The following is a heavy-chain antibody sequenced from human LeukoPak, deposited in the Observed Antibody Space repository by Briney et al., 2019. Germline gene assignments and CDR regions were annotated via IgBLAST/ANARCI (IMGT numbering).Heavy chain of an antibody. CDR1: GFTFDDYA. CDR2: ISWNSGSI. V-gene: IGHV3-9*01. D-gene: IGHD2-2*01. CDR3: AKGPPEYCSSTSCYPPHYFDY. Sequence: PGRSLRLSCAASGFTFDDYAMHWVRQAPGKGLEWVSGISWNSGSIGYADSVKGRFTISRDNAKNSLYLQMNSLRAEDTALYYCAKGPPEYCSSTSCYPPHYFDYWGQGTLVTVSS. J-gene: IGHJ4*02.